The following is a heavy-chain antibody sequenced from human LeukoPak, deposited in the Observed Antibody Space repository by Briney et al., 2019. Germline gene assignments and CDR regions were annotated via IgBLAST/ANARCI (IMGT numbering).Heavy chain of an antibody. D-gene: IGHD3-10*01. CDR1: GFTFSSYA. V-gene: IGHV3-30-3*01. CDR2: ISYDGSNK. J-gene: IGHJ4*02. Sequence: GGSLRLSCAASGFTFSSYAMHWVRQAPGRGLEWVAVISYDGSNKYYADSVKGRFTISRDNSKNTLYLQMNSLRAEDTAVYYCARDGSGSFDYWGQGTLVTVSS. CDR3: ARDGSGSFDY.